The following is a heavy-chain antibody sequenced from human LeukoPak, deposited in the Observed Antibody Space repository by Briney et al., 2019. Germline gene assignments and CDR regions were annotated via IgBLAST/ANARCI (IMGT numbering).Heavy chain of an antibody. CDR1: GYSISSGYY. V-gene: IGHV4-38-2*01. Sequence: PSETLSLTCAVSGYSISSGYYWGWIRQPPGKGLEWIGSIYHSGSTYYNPSPKSRVTISVDTSKNQFSLKLSSVTAADTAVYYCARLRRDGYNLDYWGQGTLVAVSS. D-gene: IGHD5-24*01. J-gene: IGHJ4*02. CDR2: IYHSGST. CDR3: ARLRRDGYNLDY.